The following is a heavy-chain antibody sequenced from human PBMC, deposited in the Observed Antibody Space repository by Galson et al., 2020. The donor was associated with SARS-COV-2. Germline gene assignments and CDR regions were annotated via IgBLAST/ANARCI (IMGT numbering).Heavy chain of an antibody. CDR3: ARDQGQPQIQYWYFDL. V-gene: IGHV3-21*01. Sequence: GESLKISCAASGFNFGSHTMNWVRQAPGKGLEWVASISGSTSYKYYADAVKGRFTISRDNAKNSLYLQMDTLRVDDMAVYYCARDQGQPQIQYWYFDLWGRGTLVTVSS. CDR1: GFNFGSHT. D-gene: IGHD1-1*01. J-gene: IGHJ2*01. CDR2: ISGSTSYK.